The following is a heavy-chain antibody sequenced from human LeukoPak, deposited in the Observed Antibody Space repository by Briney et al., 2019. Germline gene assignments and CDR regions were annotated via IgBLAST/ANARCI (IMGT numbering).Heavy chain of an antibody. Sequence: GASVKVSCKAFGYTFTRYYMHWVRQALGQGPEWMGVISPSGGSTTYAQKFQGRVTMTRDMSTSTVYMELSSLRSEDTAVYYCARDNGVVVVPAAIPYNWFDPWGQGTLVTVSS. CDR3: ARDNGVVVVPAAIPYNWFDP. J-gene: IGHJ5*02. CDR1: GYTFTRYY. V-gene: IGHV1-46*01. CDR2: ISPSGGST. D-gene: IGHD2-2*01.